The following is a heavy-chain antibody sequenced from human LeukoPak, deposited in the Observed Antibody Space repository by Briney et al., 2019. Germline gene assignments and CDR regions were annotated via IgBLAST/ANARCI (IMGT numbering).Heavy chain of an antibody. CDR3: ARKSAATFDY. D-gene: IGHD1-26*01. V-gene: IGHV3-33*08. CDR1: GFTFDTYA. J-gene: IGHJ4*02. Sequence: PGGSLRLSCAASGFTFDTYAMHWVRQAPGKGLEWVAVIWYDGTNKYYADSVKGRFTMSRDNSKNTLYLQMNSLRAEDTAVYYCARKSAATFDYWGQGTLVTVSS. CDR2: IWYDGTNK.